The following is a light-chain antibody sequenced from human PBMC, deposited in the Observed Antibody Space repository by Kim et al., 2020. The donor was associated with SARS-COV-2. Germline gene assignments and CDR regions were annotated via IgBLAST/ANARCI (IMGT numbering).Light chain of an antibody. CDR3: QKHNIAPFT. J-gene: IGKJ3*01. CDR1: QDISNY. CDR2: AAS. Sequence: ADVGDRVTITCRPSQDISNYLAWFHQKPGKVPNLLIYAASPLQSGVPSRFSGSGSGTDFPLTISSLQPEDVATYYCQKHNIAPFTFGPGTKVDIK. V-gene: IGKV1-27*01.